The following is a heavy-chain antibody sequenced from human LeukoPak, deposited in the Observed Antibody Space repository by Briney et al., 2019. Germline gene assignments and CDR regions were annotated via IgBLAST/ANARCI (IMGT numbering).Heavy chain of an antibody. V-gene: IGHV1-18*01. CDR2: ISAHSGAT. D-gene: IGHD3-10*01. Sequence: ASVKVSSKASGYIFTNYGITWVRQAPGQGLEWMGWISAHSGATNSAQKFQDRVTMTTDTSTTTAYMELRSLTSDDTAVYYCARSNYASGSAFDYWGQGTLVHVSP. CDR1: GYIFTNYG. J-gene: IGHJ4*02. CDR3: ARSNYASGSAFDY.